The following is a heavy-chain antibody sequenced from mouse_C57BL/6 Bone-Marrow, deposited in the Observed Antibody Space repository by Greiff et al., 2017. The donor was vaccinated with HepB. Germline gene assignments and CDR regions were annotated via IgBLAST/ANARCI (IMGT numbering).Heavy chain of an antibody. J-gene: IGHJ2*01. V-gene: IGHV1-15*01. CDR2: IDPETGGT. CDR1: GYTFTDYE. CDR3: TSLLVARDY. D-gene: IGHD1-1*01. Sequence: VQVVESGAELVRPGASVTLSCKASGYTFTDYEMHWVKQTPVHGLEWIGAIDPETGGTAYNQKFKGKAILTADKSSSTAYMELRSLTSEDSAVYYCTSLLVARDYWGQGTTLTVSS.